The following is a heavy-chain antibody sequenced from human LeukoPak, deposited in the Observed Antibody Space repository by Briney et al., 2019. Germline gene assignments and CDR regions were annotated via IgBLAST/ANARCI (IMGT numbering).Heavy chain of an antibody. J-gene: IGHJ4*02. Sequence: GGSLRLSCAASGFTFSSYAMSWVRQAPGKGLEWVSAISGSGGSTYYADSVKGRFTISRDNPKNTLYLQMNSLRAEDTAVYYCAKADNYYDSSGYPDYWGQGTLVTVSS. D-gene: IGHD3-22*01. CDR1: GFTFSSYA. V-gene: IGHV3-23*01. CDR2: ISGSGGST. CDR3: AKADNYYDSSGYPDY.